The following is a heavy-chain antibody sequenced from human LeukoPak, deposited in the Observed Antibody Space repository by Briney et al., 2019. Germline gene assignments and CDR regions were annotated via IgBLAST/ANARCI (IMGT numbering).Heavy chain of an antibody. CDR1: GYSFTDYW. Sequence: GESLKISCKGSGYSFTDYWIGWVRQMPGKGLEWMGIIYPGDSDARYSPSFQAQVTISVDKSISTAYLQWSSLKASDTAMYYCARRFLADPSGFDYWGQGTLVTVSS. J-gene: IGHJ4*02. V-gene: IGHV5-51*01. CDR2: IYPGDSDA. CDR3: ARRFLADPSGFDY.